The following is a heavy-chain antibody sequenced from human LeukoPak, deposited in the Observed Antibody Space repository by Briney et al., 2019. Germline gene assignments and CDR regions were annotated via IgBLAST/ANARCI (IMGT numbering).Heavy chain of an antibody. CDR2: INHSGST. CDR3: ARLIGDDFWSGHKRYYFDY. J-gene: IGHJ4*02. V-gene: IGHV4-34*01. Sequence: SETLSLTCAVYGGSFSGYYWSWIRQPRGKGLEWIGEINHSGSTNYNPSLKSRVTISVDTSKNQFSLKLSSVTAADTAVYYCARLIGDDFWSGHKRYYFDYWGQGTLGTVSS. CDR1: GGSFSGYY. D-gene: IGHD3-3*01.